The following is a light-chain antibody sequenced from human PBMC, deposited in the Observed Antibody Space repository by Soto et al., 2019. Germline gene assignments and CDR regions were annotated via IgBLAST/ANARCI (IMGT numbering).Light chain of an antibody. Sequence: EIMLTQSPGTLSLSPGERATLSCRASQSVSNRYLAWYQQKPGQAPRLLIYDASSRATGIPDRFSGSGSGTDFTLTISRLEPEDFAVYYCQQYGSSLVFGQGTRLEIK. J-gene: IGKJ5*01. V-gene: IGKV3-20*01. CDR1: QSVSNRY. CDR3: QQYGSSLV. CDR2: DAS.